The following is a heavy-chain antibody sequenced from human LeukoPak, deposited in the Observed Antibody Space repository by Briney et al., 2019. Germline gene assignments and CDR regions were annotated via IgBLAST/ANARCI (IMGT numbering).Heavy chain of an antibody. CDR1: GFIFSSYA. D-gene: IGHD3-10*01. CDR2: IRFDGSKK. V-gene: IGHV3-30*02. CDR3: AKGSNLDERYFQH. J-gene: IGHJ1*01. Sequence: GGSLRPSCAASGFIFSSYAMHWVRQAPGKGLEWVAFIRFDGSKKDYVDTGKGRLSISRDNSKNTLYLQMNSLKAEDTAVYYCAKGSNLDERYFQHWGQGTLVTVSS.